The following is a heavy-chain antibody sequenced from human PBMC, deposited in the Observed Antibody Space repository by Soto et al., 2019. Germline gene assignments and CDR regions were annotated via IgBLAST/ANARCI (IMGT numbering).Heavy chain of an antibody. Sequence: QVQLVQSGAEVKKPGSSVKVSCKASGGTFSSYAISWVRQAPGQGLEWMGGSIPISGTANYAQKFQGRVTITADESTSTVYMELGRLRCKDTAVYYCARSEGSSTSLDTYYNSYYGFDVWGQGTMVTVSS. V-gene: IGHV1-69*01. J-gene: IGHJ6*02. CDR2: SIPISGTA. D-gene: IGHD2-2*01. CDR1: GGTFSSYA. CDR3: ARSEGSSTSLDTYYNSYYGFDV.